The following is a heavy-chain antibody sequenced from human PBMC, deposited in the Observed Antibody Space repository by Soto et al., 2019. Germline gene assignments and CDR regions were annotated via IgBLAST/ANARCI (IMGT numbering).Heavy chain of an antibody. CDR3: AKEGTSGLYDFVY. Sequence: GGSLRLSCAASGFTFSNYAISWVRQAPGKGLEWVSIISGSGDTPYYADSVKGRFTISRDNSRNTLYLQMNSLRAGDSAKYYCAKEGTSGLYDFVYRGPGTLVTAPQ. J-gene: IGHJ4*02. CDR2: ISGSGDTP. CDR1: GFTFSNYA. D-gene: IGHD6-19*01. V-gene: IGHV3-23*01.